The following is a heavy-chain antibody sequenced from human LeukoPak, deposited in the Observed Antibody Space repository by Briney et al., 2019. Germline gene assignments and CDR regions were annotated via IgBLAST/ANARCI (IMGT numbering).Heavy chain of an antibody. CDR2: IIPIFGTA. CDR1: GGTFSSYA. D-gene: IGHD6-19*01. Sequence: GASVKVSCKASGGTFSSYAISWVRQAPGQGLEWMGGIIPIFGTANYAQKFQGRVTITTDESTSTAYMELSSLRSEDTAVYYCARSEGVAVAGPVYFDYWGQGTLVTVSS. V-gene: IGHV1-69*05. CDR3: ARSEGVAVAGPVYFDY. J-gene: IGHJ4*02.